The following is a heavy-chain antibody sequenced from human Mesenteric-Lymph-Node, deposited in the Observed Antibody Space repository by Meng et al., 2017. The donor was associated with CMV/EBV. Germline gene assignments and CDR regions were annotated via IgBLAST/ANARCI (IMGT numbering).Heavy chain of an antibody. Sequence: GESLKISCAASGFTFSDYYMSWIRQAPGKGLEWVSYISHSGSTIYYADSVKGRFTISRDNTKNSLYLQMNSLRAEDTAVYHCARDHLTGTTYYYYYGMDVWGQGTTVTVSS. CDR2: ISHSGSTI. V-gene: IGHV3-11*01. D-gene: IGHD1-7*01. CDR1: GFTFSDYY. J-gene: IGHJ6*02. CDR3: ARDHLTGTTYYYYYGMDV.